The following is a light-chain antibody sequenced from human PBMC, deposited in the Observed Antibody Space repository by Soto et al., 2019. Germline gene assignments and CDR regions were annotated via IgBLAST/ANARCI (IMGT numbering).Light chain of an antibody. CDR2: GAS. CDR1: QSILYSSDNKNY. V-gene: IGKV4-1*01. Sequence: DIVMTQSPDSLAVSLGERATINCKSSQSILYSSDNKNYLLWYQQKPGQPPRLLIYGASTRATGIPARFSGSGSGTEFTLTISSLQSEDFAVYYCQQYNNWPPWTFGQGTKVEIK. J-gene: IGKJ1*01. CDR3: QQYNNWPPWT.